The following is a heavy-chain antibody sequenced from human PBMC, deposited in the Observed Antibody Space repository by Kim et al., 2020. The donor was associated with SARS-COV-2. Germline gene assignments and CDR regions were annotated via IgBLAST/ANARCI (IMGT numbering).Heavy chain of an antibody. Sequence: SETLSLTCAVSGGSLTSTDYCWGWIRQPPGKGLEWIGSIDYYGRTYHNPSLKSRVTILIDTSKNQVSLKLTSVTAADTAMYYYARENNHGKSPLHDDWGQGTLVIVSS. V-gene: IGHV4-39*07. CDR1: GGSLTSTDYC. D-gene: IGHD1-26*01. CDR2: IDYYGRT. CDR3: ARENNHGKSPLHDD. J-gene: IGHJ4*02.